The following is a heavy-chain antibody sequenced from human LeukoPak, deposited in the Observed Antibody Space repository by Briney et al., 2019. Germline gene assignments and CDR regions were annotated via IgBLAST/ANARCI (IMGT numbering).Heavy chain of an antibody. CDR3: ASTDIVVVPAAIPYYLDY. Sequence: ASVKVSCKASGGTFSSYAISWVRQAPGQGLEWMGGIIPIFGTANYAQKFQGRVTITADESTSTAYMELSSLRSEDTAVYYCASTDIVVVPAAIPYYLDYWGQGTLVTVSS. J-gene: IGHJ4*02. D-gene: IGHD2-2*01. CDR1: GGTFSSYA. CDR2: IIPIFGTA. V-gene: IGHV1-69*13.